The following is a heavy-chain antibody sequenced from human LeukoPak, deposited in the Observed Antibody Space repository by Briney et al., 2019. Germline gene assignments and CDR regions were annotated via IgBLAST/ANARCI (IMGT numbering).Heavy chain of an antibody. V-gene: IGHV4-30-4*01. J-gene: IGHJ4*02. D-gene: IGHD3-10*01. Sequence: SQTLSLTCTVSGGSISSGDYYWSWIRQPPGKGLEWIGYIYYSGSTYYNPSLKSRVTISVDTSKNQFSLKLSSVTAADTAVYFCTRDQAYYGSGSYYTALDYWGQGTLVTVSS. CDR2: IYYSGST. CDR1: GGSISSGDYY. CDR3: TRDQAYYGSGSYYTALDY.